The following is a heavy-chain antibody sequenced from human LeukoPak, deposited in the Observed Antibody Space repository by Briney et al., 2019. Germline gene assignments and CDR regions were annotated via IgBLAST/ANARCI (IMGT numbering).Heavy chain of an antibody. CDR3: ARRGSTDERYCSSTTCSTFRH. CDR1: GGSFSGYY. CDR2: IDYSGIT. V-gene: IGHV4-34*01. J-gene: IGHJ4*01. D-gene: IGHD2-15*01. Sequence: SETLSLTCAVYGGSFSGYYWTWIRQSPGEGLEWIGEIDYSGITKYNASLRSRVSMSLDTSKNQFSLKVKSVTAADTAVYYCARRGSTDERYCSSTTCSTFRHWGHGTLVTVSS.